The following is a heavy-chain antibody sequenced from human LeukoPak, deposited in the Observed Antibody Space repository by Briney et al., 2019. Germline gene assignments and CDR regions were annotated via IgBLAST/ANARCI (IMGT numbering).Heavy chain of an antibody. Sequence: PGGSLRLSCSASGFTFSRYGMHWVRQAPGKGLEYVSAIVSNGDSKYYADSVNGRFTISRDNAKNTLYLQMSSLRPDDTAVYYCVNPGWYYDSSGYSYYYGMDVWGQGTTVTVSS. D-gene: IGHD3-22*01. V-gene: IGHV3-64D*09. J-gene: IGHJ6*02. CDR3: VNPGWYYDSSGYSYYYGMDV. CDR2: IVSNGDSK. CDR1: GFTFSRYG.